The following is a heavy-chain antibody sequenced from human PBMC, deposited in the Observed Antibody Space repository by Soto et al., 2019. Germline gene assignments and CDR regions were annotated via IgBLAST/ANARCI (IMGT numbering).Heavy chain of an antibody. CDR3: ARDKDRPQLGGNYYYILDV. CDR1: GGTFTTAA. Sequence: SVKVSCKASGGTFTTAAISWVRQAPGQGLEWMGGIMPIFRTADYAQKFQDRVSITADESTRTAYLEPRSLRSEDTAVYYCARDKDRPQLGGNYYYILDVWGQGTTVTVSS. D-gene: IGHD3-3*02. J-gene: IGHJ6*02. V-gene: IGHV1-69*13. CDR2: IMPIFRTA.